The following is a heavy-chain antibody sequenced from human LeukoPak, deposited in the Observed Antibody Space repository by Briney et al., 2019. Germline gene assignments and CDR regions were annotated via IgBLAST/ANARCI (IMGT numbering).Heavy chain of an antibody. D-gene: IGHD3-10*01. CDR1: GYTFTSYY. CDR2: INPSGGST. J-gene: IGHJ6*03. V-gene: IGHV1-46*01. Sequence: GASVKVSCKASGYTFTSYYMHWVRQAPGQGLEWMGIINPSGGSTSYAQKFQGRVTMTRDTSISTAYMELSRLRSDDTAVYYCARGWFGDYMDVWGKGTTVTISS. CDR3: ARGWFGDYMDV.